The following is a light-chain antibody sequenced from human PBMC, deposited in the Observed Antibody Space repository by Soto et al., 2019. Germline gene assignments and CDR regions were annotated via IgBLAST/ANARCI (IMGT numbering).Light chain of an antibody. J-gene: IGKJ2*01. CDR1: QDINSF. CDR3: QQSYDTHYT. CDR2: AAS. V-gene: IGKV1-12*01. Sequence: DIQMTQSPSSVSASVGDGVTITCRASQDINSFLAWYQQKPGKAPKLLIYAASTLHIGVPSRFRGSGSGTAFTLTISSLQPEDFAIYYCQQSYDTHYTFGQGTKVEIK.